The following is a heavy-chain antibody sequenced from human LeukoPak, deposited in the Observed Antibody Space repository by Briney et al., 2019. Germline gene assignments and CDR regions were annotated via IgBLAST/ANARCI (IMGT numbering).Heavy chain of an antibody. Sequence: GGSLRLSCAASGFTFSNYGMSWVRQAPGKGLEWVANIRQDGSEKYYVDSVKGRFTISRDNAKNSLYLQMNSLRAEDTAVYYCARERYGDYVLDAFDIWGQGTMVTVSS. CDR3: ARERYGDYVLDAFDI. CDR1: GFTFSNYG. J-gene: IGHJ3*02. V-gene: IGHV3-7*03. D-gene: IGHD4-17*01. CDR2: IRQDGSEK.